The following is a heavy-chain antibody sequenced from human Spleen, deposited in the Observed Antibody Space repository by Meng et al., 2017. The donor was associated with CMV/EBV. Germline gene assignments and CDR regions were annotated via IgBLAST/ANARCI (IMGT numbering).Heavy chain of an antibody. CDR2: IFSNDEK. CDR3: ARAGDAFWSGPYNWFDP. J-gene: IGHJ5*02. CDR1: GFSLSNARMG. Sequence: SGPTLVKPTATLTLTCTVSGFSLSNARMGVSWIRQPPGKALEWLAHIFSNDEKSYSTSLKSRLTISKDTSKSQVVLTMTNMDPVDTATYYCARAGDAFWSGPYNWFDPWGQGTLVTVSS. D-gene: IGHD3-3*01. V-gene: IGHV2-26*01.